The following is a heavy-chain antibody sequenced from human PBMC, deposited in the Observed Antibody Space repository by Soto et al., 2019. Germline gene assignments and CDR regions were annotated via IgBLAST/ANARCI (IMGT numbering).Heavy chain of an antibody. Sequence: QVQLVESGGGVVQPGRSLRLSCAASGFTFRTYAMHWVRQAPGKALEWVAVMSIDGSNKYYADSVKGRFTISRDNSKNTLYLQVNTLRAEDTAVYYCARTTMVRGDSTFYYYYPMDVWGQGTTVTVSA. CDR1: GFTFRTYA. J-gene: IGHJ6*01. CDR3: ARTTMVRGDSTFYYYYPMDV. CDR2: MSIDGSNK. V-gene: IGHV3-30*04. D-gene: IGHD3-10*01.